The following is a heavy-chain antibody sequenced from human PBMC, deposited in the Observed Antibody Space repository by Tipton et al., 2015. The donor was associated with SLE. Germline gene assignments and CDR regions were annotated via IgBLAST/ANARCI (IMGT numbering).Heavy chain of an antibody. CDR3: ARQSIAVADF. J-gene: IGHJ4*02. D-gene: IGHD6-19*01. CDR1: GGSFSGYY. CDR2: INHSGST. V-gene: IGHV4-34*01. Sequence: TLSLTCAVYGGSFSGYYWSWIRQPPGKGLEWIGEINHSGSTNYNPSLKSRVTISVDTSKNQFSLKLSSVTAADTAVYYCARQSIAVADFWGQGTLVTVSS.